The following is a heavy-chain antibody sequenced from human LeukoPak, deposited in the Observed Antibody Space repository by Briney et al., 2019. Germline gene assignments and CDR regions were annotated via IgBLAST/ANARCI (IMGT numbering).Heavy chain of an antibody. V-gene: IGHV3-48*04. Sequence: GGSLRLSCEASGFTFSSHGMGWVRQAPGRGLEGVSYIGSSDSTTYYADSVKGRFIISRDNAKNSLYLQMNSLRAEDTAVYYCARIFYQYGLDVWGQGTTVTVSS. D-gene: IGHD2-15*01. J-gene: IGHJ6*02. CDR2: IGSSDSTT. CDR1: GFTFSSHG. CDR3: ARIFYQYGLDV.